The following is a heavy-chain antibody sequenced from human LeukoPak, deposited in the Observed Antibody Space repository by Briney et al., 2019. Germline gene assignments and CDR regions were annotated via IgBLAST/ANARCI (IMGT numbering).Heavy chain of an antibody. V-gene: IGHV3-48*03. J-gene: IGHJ4*02. CDR1: GFTFSSYE. CDR2: ISSSGSNI. D-gene: IGHD1-26*01. CDR3: ARDIKVGATKYYFDY. Sequence: PGGSLRLSCAASGFTFSSYEVNWVRQAPGKGLEACSYISSSGSNIYYADSVKGRFTISRDNAKISLYLQMNSLRAEDTAVYYCARDIKVGATKYYFDYWGQGTLVTVSS.